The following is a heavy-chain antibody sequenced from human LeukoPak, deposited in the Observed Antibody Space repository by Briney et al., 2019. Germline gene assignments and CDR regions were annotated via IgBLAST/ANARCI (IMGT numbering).Heavy chain of an antibody. J-gene: IGHJ3*02. CDR3: ARQFTSADAFDI. Sequence: SETLSLTCTVSGGSISSYYWSWIRQPPGKGLEWIGYIYYSGSTNYNPSLKSRVTISVDTSKNQFSQKLNSVTAADTAVYYCARQFTSADAFDIWGQGTMVTVSS. D-gene: IGHD5-24*01. CDR2: IYYSGST. V-gene: IGHV4-59*01. CDR1: GGSISSYY.